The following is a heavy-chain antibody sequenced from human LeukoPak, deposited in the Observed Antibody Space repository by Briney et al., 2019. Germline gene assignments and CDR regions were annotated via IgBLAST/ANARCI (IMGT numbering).Heavy chain of an antibody. CDR3: AREVAGSDAFDI. D-gene: IGHD2-15*01. J-gene: IGHJ3*02. Sequence: SETLSLTCAVYGGSFSGYYWSWIRQPPGKGLEWIGEINHSGSTNYNPSLKSRVTISVDTSKNQFSLKLSSVTAADTAVYYCAREVAGSDAFDIWGQGTMVTVSS. V-gene: IGHV4-34*01. CDR1: GGSFSGYY. CDR2: INHSGST.